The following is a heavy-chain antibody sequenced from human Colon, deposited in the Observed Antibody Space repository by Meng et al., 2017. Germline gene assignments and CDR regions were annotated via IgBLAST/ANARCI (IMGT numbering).Heavy chain of an antibody. CDR2: IITMSEIT. Sequence: SVKVSCKTSGDTFSNYAISWVRQATGQGLEWMGAIITMSEITNYAQKFQDRVTILADKSTNTAYMELTIQTSETTAVYYCARDCRCGSCYSYWGQGTLVTVSS. CDR3: ARDCRCGSCYSY. J-gene: IGHJ4*02. V-gene: IGHV1-69*10. D-gene: IGHD2-15*01. CDR1: GDTFSNYA.